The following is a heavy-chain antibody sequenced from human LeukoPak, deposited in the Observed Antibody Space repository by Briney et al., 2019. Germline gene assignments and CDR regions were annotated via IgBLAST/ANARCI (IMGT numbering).Heavy chain of an antibody. D-gene: IGHD3-22*01. J-gene: IGHJ5*02. CDR3: ARAAFRRGVVIRADWFDP. V-gene: IGHV4-39*07. CDR1: GGSISSSYYY. CDR2: IYYSGST. Sequence: SETLSLTCTVSGGSISSSYYYWGWIRQPPGKGLEWIGSIYYSGSTYYNPSLKSRVTISVDTSKNQFSLKLSSVTAADTAVYYCARAAFRRGVVIRADWFDPWGQGTLVTVSS.